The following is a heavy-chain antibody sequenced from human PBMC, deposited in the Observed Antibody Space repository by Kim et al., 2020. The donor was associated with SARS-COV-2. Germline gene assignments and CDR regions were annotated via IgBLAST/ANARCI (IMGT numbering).Heavy chain of an antibody. CDR2: IIPILGIA. CDR1: GGTFSSYT. D-gene: IGHD2-21*02. Sequence: SVKVSCKASGGTFSSYTISWVRQAPGQGLEWMGRIIPILGIANYAQKFQGRVTITADKSTSTAYMELSSLRSEDTAVYYCAREGYCGGDCSTYGMDVWGQGTTVTVSS. J-gene: IGHJ6*02. CDR3: AREGYCGGDCSTYGMDV. V-gene: IGHV1-69*04.